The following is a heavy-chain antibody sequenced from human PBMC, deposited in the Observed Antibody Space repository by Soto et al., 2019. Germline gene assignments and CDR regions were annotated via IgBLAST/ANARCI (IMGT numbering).Heavy chain of an antibody. Sequence: PSETLSLTCTVSGYSVTSGSYWGWFLQPPEKGLKWIGSVYLSGHTYHIPSLMSRVTISIDTSKNQFSLKLTSVTAADAAVYYCARARIVVSGTIVDVWGLGTLVTVSS. CDR1: GYSVTSGSY. D-gene: IGHD1-7*01. CDR3: ARARIVVSGTIVDV. J-gene: IGHJ4*02. V-gene: IGHV4-38-2*02. CDR2: VYLSGHT.